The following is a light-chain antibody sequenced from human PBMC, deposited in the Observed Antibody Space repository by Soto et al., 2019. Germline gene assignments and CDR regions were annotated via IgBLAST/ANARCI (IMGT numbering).Light chain of an antibody. CDR2: EVS. CDR1: TCGVGGYNY. Sequence: QSALTQPASVSGSPGQSITISCTGTTCGVGGYNYVSWYQQHPGKAPKLIIYEVSKRPSGVSNRFSGSKSGATASLTISGLHAEDEADYYCSSYTSSSSLYVFGTGTKLTVL. V-gene: IGLV2-14*01. CDR3: SSYTSSSSLYV. J-gene: IGLJ1*01.